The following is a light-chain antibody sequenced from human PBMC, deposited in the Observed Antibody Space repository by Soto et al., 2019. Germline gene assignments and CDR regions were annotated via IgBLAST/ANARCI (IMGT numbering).Light chain of an antibody. J-gene: IGLJ2*01. CDR2: GNI. Sequence: QAVVTQPPSVSGAPGQRVTISCTGSSSNIGAGYDVHWYQQVPGTAPKLLIYGNINRPSGVPDRFSGSKSGTSASLAITGLQADDEADYYCQSDDSSLTVVFGGGTKVTVL. CDR3: QSDDSSLTVV. CDR1: SSNIGAGYD. V-gene: IGLV1-40*01.